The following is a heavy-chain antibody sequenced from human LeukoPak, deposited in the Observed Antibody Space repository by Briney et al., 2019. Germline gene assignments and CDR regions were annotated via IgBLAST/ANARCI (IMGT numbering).Heavy chain of an antibody. Sequence: GGSLRLSCAASGFTFSSYWMHWVRQAPGEGLVWVSRIDSDGSSTTYADSVKGRFTISRDNAKNTLYLQMNSLRAEDTAVYYCARDPYPATSRSSGAPDYWGQGTLVTVSS. D-gene: IGHD1-14*01. CDR1: GFTFSSYW. V-gene: IGHV3-74*01. CDR2: IDSDGSST. CDR3: ARDPYPATSRSSGAPDY. J-gene: IGHJ4*02.